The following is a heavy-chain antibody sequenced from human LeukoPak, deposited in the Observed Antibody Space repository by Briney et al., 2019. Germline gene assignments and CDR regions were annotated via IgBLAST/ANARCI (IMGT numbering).Heavy chain of an antibody. J-gene: IGHJ4*02. V-gene: IGHV3-23*01. CDR1: GFTFSSYA. CDR3: AKDYTSRYYYDSSGFWQTGYFDY. D-gene: IGHD3-22*01. CDR2: ITGSGGGT. Sequence: GGSLRLSCAASGFTFSSYAMSWVRQAPGKGLEWVSGITGSGGGTYYADSVKGRFTILRDNSKNTLYLQMNSLRAEDTAAYYCAKDYTSRYYYDSSGFWQTGYFDYWGQGTLVTVSS.